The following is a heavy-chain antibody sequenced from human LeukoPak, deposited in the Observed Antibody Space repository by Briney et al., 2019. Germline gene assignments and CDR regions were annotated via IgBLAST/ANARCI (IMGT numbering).Heavy chain of an antibody. D-gene: IGHD3-3*01. V-gene: IGHV3-74*01. CDR2: IDGDESAT. CDR1: GFTFRSHW. Sequence: GSLRLSCAASGFTFRSHWMHWVRQAPGKGLIWVSRIDGDESATYYGDSVKGRFTISRDTAKNSLFLQMNSLGAEDTAVYYCARCEWHYYHYYMDVWGKGTTVTVSS. CDR3: ARCEWHYYHYYMDV. J-gene: IGHJ6*03.